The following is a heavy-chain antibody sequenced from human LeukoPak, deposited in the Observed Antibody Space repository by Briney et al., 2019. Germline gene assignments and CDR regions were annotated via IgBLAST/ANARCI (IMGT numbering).Heavy chain of an antibody. CDR3: ARDPQEYYYYGMDV. J-gene: IGHJ6*02. CDR2: INPNSGGT. V-gene: IGHV1-2*02. CDR1: GYTFTGYY. Sequence: ASVKVSCTASGYTFTGYYMHWVRQAPGQGLEWMGWINPNSGGTNYAQKFQGRVTMTRDTSISTAYMELSRLRSDDTAVYYCARDPQEYYYYGMDVWGQGTTVTVSS.